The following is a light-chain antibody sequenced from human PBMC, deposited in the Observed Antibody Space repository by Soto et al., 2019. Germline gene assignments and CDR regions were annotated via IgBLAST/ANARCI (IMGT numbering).Light chain of an antibody. CDR2: SVS. J-gene: IGKJ1*01. CDR3: HLHSCSPLT. V-gene: IGKV3-20*01. Sequence: DIVLTQSPGTLSLSPGERAILSCRASQRINHKYLAWFQQEPGQTPRLLIHSVSIRATGIPDRCSGSGSWTGFTLTIIRLEPEDFAVYYCHLHSCSPLTFGRGTTVEIK. CDR1: QRINHKY.